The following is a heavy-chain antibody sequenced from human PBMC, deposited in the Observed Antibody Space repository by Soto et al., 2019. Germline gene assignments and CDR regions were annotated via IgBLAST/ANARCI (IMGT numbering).Heavy chain of an antibody. CDR2: ITPGGGIT. Sequence: QVQLVQSGAEVKKPGASVRVSCKASGYTFTTYDIHWVRQAPGLGLEWMGIITPGGGITSYAQKCKGRITMTRDTSTSTVYMELSSLRSEDTAMYYCAKVLSELVPRYFDPWGQGTLVTVSS. CDR1: GYTFTTYD. V-gene: IGHV1-46*01. J-gene: IGHJ4*02. CDR3: AKVLSELVPRYFDP. D-gene: IGHD6-13*01.